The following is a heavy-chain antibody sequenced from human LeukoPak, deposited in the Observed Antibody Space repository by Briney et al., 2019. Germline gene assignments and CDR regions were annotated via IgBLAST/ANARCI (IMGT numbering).Heavy chain of an antibody. D-gene: IGHD3-10*01. CDR2: ISSSSGTM. J-gene: IGHJ4*02. V-gene: IGHV3-48*01. CDR3: AGGQWFGDLLFG. Sequence: PGGSLGLSCAASGFTFSSYMMNWVRQAPGKGLEWVSYISSSSGTMYYTDSVKGRFTISRDNAKNSLYLQMNSLRAEDTAVYYCAGGQWFGDLLFGWGQGTLVTVSS. CDR1: GFTFSSYM.